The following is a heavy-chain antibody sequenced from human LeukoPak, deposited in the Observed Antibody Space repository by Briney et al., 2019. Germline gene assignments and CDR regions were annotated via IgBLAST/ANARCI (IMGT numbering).Heavy chain of an antibody. V-gene: IGHV4-61*05. CDR1: GGSISSSSYY. J-gene: IGHJ4*02. CDR2: IYYSGST. CDR3: ASSSWYGKFDC. Sequence: SETLSLTCTVSGGSISSSSYYWSWIRQPPGKGLEWIGYIYYSGSTNYNPSLKSRVTISVDTSKNQFSLKLSSVTAADTAVYYCASSSWYGKFDCWGQGTLATVSS. D-gene: IGHD6-13*01.